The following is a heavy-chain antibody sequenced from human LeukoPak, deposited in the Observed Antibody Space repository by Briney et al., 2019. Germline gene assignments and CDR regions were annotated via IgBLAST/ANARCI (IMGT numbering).Heavy chain of an antibody. D-gene: IGHD5-18*01. J-gene: IGHJ3*02. CDR2: IIPIFGTA. Sequence: SVKVSCKASGGTFSSYAISWVRQAPGQGLEWMGGIIPIFGTANYAQKFQGRVTITTDESTSTAYMELSSLRSEDTAVYYCARSRRIQLWSDAFDIWGQGAVVTVSS. CDR3: ARSRRIQLWSDAFDI. V-gene: IGHV1-69*05. CDR1: GGTFSSYA.